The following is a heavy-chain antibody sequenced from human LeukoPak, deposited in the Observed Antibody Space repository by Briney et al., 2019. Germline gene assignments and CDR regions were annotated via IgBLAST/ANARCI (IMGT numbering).Heavy chain of an antibody. CDR1: GYTFTSYD. Sequence: ASVKVSCKASGYTFTSYDINWVRQATGQGLEWMGWMNPNSGNTGYAQKFQGRVTITRNTSISTAYMELSSLRSEDTAVYYCARAPIAARRRSHYYYYYMDVWGKGTTVTVSS. CDR2: MNPNSGNT. D-gene: IGHD6-6*01. CDR3: ARAPIAARRRSHYYYYYMDV. J-gene: IGHJ6*03. V-gene: IGHV1-8*03.